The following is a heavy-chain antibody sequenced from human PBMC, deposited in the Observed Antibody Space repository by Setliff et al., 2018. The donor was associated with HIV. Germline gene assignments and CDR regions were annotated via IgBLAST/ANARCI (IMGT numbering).Heavy chain of an antibody. V-gene: IGHV4-61*05. D-gene: IGHD6-13*01. CDR3: ARGRGSSSSWPIDY. J-gene: IGHJ4*02. CDR1: GGSISSTSYY. Sequence: SETLSLTCTVSGGSISSTSYYWGWIRQPPGRGLEWIGFIFSSGSTKYNPSLKSRVTISVDTSKNQFSLKLSSVTAADTAVYFCARGRGSSSSWPIDYWGQGTLVTVSS. CDR2: IFSSGST.